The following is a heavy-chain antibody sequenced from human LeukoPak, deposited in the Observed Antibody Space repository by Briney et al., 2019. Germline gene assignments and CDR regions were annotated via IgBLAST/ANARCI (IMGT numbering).Heavy chain of an antibody. CDR3: ASRYFDWLSDFDY. Sequence: SQTLSLTCTVSGGSISSGDYYWSWIRQPPGKGLEWIGYIYYSGSTYYNPSLKSRVTISVDTSKNQFSLKLSSATAADTAVYYCASRYFDWLSDFDYWGQGTLVTASS. CDR2: IYYSGST. V-gene: IGHV4-30-4*08. D-gene: IGHD3-9*01. CDR1: GGSISSGDYY. J-gene: IGHJ4*02.